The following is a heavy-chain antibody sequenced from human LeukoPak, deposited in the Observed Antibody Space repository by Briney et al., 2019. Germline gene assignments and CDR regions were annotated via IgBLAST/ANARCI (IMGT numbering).Heavy chain of an antibody. Sequence: SVKVSCKASGGTFSSYAISWVRQAPGQGLEWMGGIIPIFGTANYAQKFQGRVTITTDESTSTAYMELSSLRSEDTAVYYCARAVDSGSYYGSGHHNAFDIWGQGTMVTVSS. V-gene: IGHV1-69*05. CDR3: ARAVDSGSYYGSGHHNAFDI. D-gene: IGHD1-26*01. CDR2: IIPIFGTA. J-gene: IGHJ3*02. CDR1: GGTFSSYA.